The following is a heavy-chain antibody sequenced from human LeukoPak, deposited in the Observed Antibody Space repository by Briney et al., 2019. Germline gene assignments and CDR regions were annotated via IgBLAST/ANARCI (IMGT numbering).Heavy chain of an antibody. CDR1: GGSISSSSYY. CDR2: IYYSGST. CDR3: TRQGAMATLSDS. D-gene: IGHD5-24*01. Sequence: SETLSLTCTVSGGSISSSSYYWGWIRQPPGKGLEWIGTIYYSGSTYYNPALKSRITISEDTSKNQFSLKLSSVTAADTAVYYCTRQGAMATLSDSWGQRPTVTV. J-gene: IGHJ4*02. V-gene: IGHV4-39*01.